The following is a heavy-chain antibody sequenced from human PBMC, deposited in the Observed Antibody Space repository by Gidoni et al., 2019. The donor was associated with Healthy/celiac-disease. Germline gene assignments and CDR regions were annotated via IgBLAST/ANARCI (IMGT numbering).Heavy chain of an antibody. V-gene: IGHV4-59*01. CDR2: IYYSGST. CDR1: GGSISSYY. Sequence: QVQLQESGPGLVKPSETLSLTCTVSGGSISSYYWSCIRQPPGKGLEWIGYIYYSGSTNYNPPLKSRVTISVDTSKNQFSRKLSSVTAADTAVYYCAREVTSSSWDRGWFDPWGQGTLVTVSS. J-gene: IGHJ5*02. D-gene: IGHD6-13*01. CDR3: AREVTSSSWDRGWFDP.